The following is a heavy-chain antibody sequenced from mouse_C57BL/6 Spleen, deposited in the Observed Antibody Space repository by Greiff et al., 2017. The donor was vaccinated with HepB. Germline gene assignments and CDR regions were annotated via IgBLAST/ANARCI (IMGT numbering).Heavy chain of an antibody. CDR3: AIIYYDYLYYFDY. Sequence: EVMLVESGGGLVKPGGSLKLSCAASGFTFSDYGMHWVRQAPEKGLEWVAYISSGSSTIYYADTVKGRFTISRDNAKNTLFLQMTSLRSEDTAMYYCAIIYYDYLYYFDYWGQGTTLTVSS. D-gene: IGHD2-4*01. J-gene: IGHJ2*01. V-gene: IGHV5-17*01. CDR2: ISSGSSTI. CDR1: GFTFSDYG.